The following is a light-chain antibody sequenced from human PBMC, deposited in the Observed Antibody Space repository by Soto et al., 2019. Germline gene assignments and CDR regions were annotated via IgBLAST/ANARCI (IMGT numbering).Light chain of an antibody. CDR3: QSYDSSLSGYV. Sequence: QSVLTQPPSVSGAPGQRVTISCTGSRSNIGAGYDVHWYQQLPGTAPKLLIHGNRNRPSGVPDRFSGSKSGTSASLAITGFQAEDEADYYCQSYDSSLSGYVFGTGTKLTVL. CDR1: RSNIGAGYD. CDR2: GNR. J-gene: IGLJ1*01. V-gene: IGLV1-40*01.